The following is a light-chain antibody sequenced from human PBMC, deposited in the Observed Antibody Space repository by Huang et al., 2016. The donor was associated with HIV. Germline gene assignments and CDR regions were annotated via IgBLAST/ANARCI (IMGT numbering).Light chain of an antibody. J-gene: IGKJ5*01. CDR2: GAY. CDR3: QQYGSSPIT. CDR1: QSVSSSF. V-gene: IGKV3-20*01. Sequence: EIVLTQSPGTLYLSPGERATLSCRASQSVSSSFLAWYQQKRGQAPRLLIHGAYDRATGGPDRFSGRGSGTDFSLTINRLEPEDFAVYYCQQYGSSPITFAQGTRLEIK.